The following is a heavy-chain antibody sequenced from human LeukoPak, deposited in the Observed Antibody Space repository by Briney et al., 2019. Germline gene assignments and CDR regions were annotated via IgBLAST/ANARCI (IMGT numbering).Heavy chain of an antibody. CDR2: ISIDGRNN. J-gene: IGHJ4*02. Sequence: PGGSLRLACAASGFTFSAYGMHWVRQAPGKGLKGVTVISIDGRNNDHVDSGKGRFTISRDDSKNTLYLQMKSLRAEDTAIYYCARGLLDYGDYYFDFWGQGTLITVS. CDR3: ARGLLDYGDYYFDF. D-gene: IGHD4-17*01. CDR1: GFTFSAYG. V-gene: IGHV3-33*05.